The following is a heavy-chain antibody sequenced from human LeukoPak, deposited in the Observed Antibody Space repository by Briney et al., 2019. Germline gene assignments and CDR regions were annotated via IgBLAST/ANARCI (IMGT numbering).Heavy chain of an antibody. Sequence: GGSLRLSCAASGFTFSNAWMSWVRQAPGKGLEWVGGIKSKTDGGTTDYAAPVKGRFTISRDDSKNTLYLQMNSLKTEDTAVYYCTTDTTVTAGFDYWGQGTLVTVSS. CDR2: IKSKTDGGTT. CDR3: TTDTTVTAGFDY. V-gene: IGHV3-15*01. D-gene: IGHD4-17*01. J-gene: IGHJ4*02. CDR1: GFTFSNAW.